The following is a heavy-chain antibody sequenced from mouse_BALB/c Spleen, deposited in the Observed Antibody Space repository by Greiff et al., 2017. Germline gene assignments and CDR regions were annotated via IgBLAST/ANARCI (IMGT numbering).Heavy chain of an antibody. V-gene: IGHV1-14*01. Sequence: VQLQQSGPELVKPGASVKMSCKASGYTFTSYVMHWVKQKPGQGLEWIGYINPYNDGTKYNEKFKGKATLTSDKSSSTAYMELSSLTSEDSAVYYCARSGVRVYDGYFFDYWGQGTTLTVSS. CDR3: ARSGVRVYDGYFFDY. CDR2: INPYNDGT. J-gene: IGHJ2*01. CDR1: GYTFTSYV. D-gene: IGHD2-3*01.